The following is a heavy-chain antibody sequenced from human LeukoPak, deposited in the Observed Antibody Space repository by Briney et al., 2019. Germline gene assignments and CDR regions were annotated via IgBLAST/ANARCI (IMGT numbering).Heavy chain of an antibody. CDR3: ANGIQLWLFDY. J-gene: IGHJ4*02. CDR2: ISGSGGST. V-gene: IGHV3-23*01. Sequence: GGSLRLSCAASGFTFSSYAMSWVRQAPGKGLEWASAISGSGGSTYYADSVKGRFTISRDNSKNTLYLQMNSLRAEDTAVYYCANGIQLWLFDYWGQGTLVTVSS. D-gene: IGHD5-18*01. CDR1: GFTFSSYA.